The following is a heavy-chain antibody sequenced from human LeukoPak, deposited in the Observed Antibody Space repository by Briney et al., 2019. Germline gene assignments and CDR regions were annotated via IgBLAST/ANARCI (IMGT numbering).Heavy chain of an antibody. D-gene: IGHD1-26*01. V-gene: IGHV3-30-3*01. J-gene: IGHJ4*02. Sequence: GRSLRLSCAASGFTFSTYAIHWVRRAPGKGLEWAAVISYDGSNTYYADSVKGRFTISRDNSKNTLYLQMTSLRAEDTAVYYCARDSGAGWELPKYYFDYWGQGTLVTVSS. CDR3: ARDSGAGWELPKYYFDY. CDR1: GFTFSTYA. CDR2: ISYDGSNT.